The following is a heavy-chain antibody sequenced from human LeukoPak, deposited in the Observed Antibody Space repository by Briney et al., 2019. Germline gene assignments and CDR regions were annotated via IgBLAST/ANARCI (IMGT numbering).Heavy chain of an antibody. V-gene: IGHV4-39*01. J-gene: IGHJ4*02. D-gene: IGHD3-10*01. CDR1: GGSISTSSYY. CDR3: ARLLLWFGELGDY. Sequence: SETLSLTCTVSGGSISTSSYYWGWVRQPPGKGLEWIGNIFYSGSTYYSPSLKSRVTISVDTSKNQFSLKLSSVTAADTAVYYCARLLLWFGELGDYWGQGTLVTVSS. CDR2: IFYSGST.